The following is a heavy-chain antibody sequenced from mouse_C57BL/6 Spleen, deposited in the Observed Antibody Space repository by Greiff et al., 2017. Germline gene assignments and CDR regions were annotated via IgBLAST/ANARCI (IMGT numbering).Heavy chain of an antibody. CDR1: GYSITSGYY. J-gene: IGHJ3*01. Sequence: EVQLQESGPGLVKPSQSLSLTCSVTGYSITSGYYWNWIRQFPGNKLEWMGDISYDGSNNYNPSLKNRISITRETSKNQFFLKLNAVTTEDTATYYCARDRTGPWFADWGQGTLVTVSA. V-gene: IGHV3-6*01. D-gene: IGHD4-1*01. CDR2: ISYDGSN. CDR3: ARDRTGPWFAD.